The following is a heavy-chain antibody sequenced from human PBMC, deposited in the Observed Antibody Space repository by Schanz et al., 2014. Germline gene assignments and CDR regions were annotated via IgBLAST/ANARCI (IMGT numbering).Heavy chain of an antibody. D-gene: IGHD3-10*01. J-gene: IGHJ5*02. CDR2: ISGSGGNT. CDR1: GLIFSNYV. V-gene: IGHV3-23*01. CDR3: ARPALWCGDNCFDP. Sequence: EVKLLESGGGLVQPGGSLKLSCAASGLIFSNYVMSWVRQAPGRGLEWVSIISGSGGNTYYADAVRGRFTISRDNAKNSLYLQMNSLRAEDTAVYYCARPALWCGDNCFDPWGQGTLVTVSS.